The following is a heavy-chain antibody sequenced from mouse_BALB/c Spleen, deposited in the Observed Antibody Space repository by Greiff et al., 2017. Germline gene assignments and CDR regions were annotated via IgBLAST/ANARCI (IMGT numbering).Heavy chain of an antibody. CDR2: IDPANGNT. CDR1: GFNIKDTY. D-gene: IGHD1-1*01. V-gene: IGHV14-3*02. CDR3: ARHYYGSRGAPFDY. Sequence: VQLQQSGAELVKPGASVKLSCTASGFNIKDTYMHWVKQRPEQGLEWIGRIDPANGNTKYDPKFQGKATITADTSSNTAYLQLSSLTSEDTAVYYCARHYYGSRGAPFDYWGQGTTLTVSS. J-gene: IGHJ2*01.